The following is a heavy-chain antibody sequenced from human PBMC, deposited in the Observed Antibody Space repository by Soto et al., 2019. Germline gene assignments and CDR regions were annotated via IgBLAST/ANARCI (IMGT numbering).Heavy chain of an antibody. CDR1: GGSVTGFY. V-gene: IGHV4-59*02. CDR3: ARAPGLGVAHIGY. Sequence: QVQLQESGPRLVKPSETLSVTCTVSGGSVTGFYWSWIRQPPGKRLELIGYIFHSGSSNYNPSLMSRVTISVDTSKRQVSLRLSSVTAADTAVYDCARAPGLGVAHIGYWGRGTLVTVSS. J-gene: IGHJ4*02. CDR2: IFHSGSS. D-gene: IGHD6-19*01.